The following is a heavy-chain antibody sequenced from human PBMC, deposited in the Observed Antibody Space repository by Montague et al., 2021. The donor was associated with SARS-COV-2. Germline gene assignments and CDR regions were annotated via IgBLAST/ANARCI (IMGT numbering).Heavy chain of an antibody. CDR2: ISSSGSTI. CDR3: ARGLSIAVAGTLFPDYYYYMDV. J-gene: IGHJ6*03. Sequence: SRSLSFSASGFTFSSYEMNWVRQAPGKGLEWVSYISSSGSTIYYADSAKGRFTISRDDAKNSLYLQMNSLRAEDTAVYYCARGLSIAVAGTLFPDYYYYMDVWGKGTTVTVSS. D-gene: IGHD6-19*01. CDR1: GFTFSSYE. V-gene: IGHV3-48*03.